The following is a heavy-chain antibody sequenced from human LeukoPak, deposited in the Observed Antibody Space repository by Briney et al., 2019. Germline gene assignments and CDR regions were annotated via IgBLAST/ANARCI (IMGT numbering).Heavy chain of an antibody. J-gene: IGHJ3*02. V-gene: IGHV3-11*04. Sequence: GGSLRLSCAASGFTFSDYYMSWIRQAPGKGLEWVSYISSSGSTIYYADSVKGRFTISRDNAKNSLYLQMNSLRAEDTAVYYCAKGDYYDSSGHTWGDDAFNIWGQGTMVTVSS. CDR1: GFTFSDYY. D-gene: IGHD3-22*01. CDR3: AKGDYYDSSGHTWGDDAFNI. CDR2: ISSSGSTI.